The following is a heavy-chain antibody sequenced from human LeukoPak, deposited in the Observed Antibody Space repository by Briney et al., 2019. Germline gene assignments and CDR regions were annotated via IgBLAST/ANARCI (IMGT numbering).Heavy chain of an antibody. CDR1: GYTFTGYY. CDR2: INPNSGVT. Sequence: ASVKVSCKASGYTFTGYYMHWVRQAPGQGLEWMGWINPNSGVTNYAQKLQGRVTMTTDTSTSTAYMELRSLRSDDTAVYYCARGTYTVTIDYWGQGTLVTVSS. D-gene: IGHD4-17*01. J-gene: IGHJ4*02. CDR3: ARGTYTVTIDY. V-gene: IGHV1-2*02.